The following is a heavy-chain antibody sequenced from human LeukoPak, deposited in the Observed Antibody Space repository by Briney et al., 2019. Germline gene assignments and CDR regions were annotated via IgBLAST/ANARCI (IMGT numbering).Heavy chain of an antibody. J-gene: IGHJ4*02. CDR2: IYYSGST. V-gene: IGHV4-39*07. Sequence: SETLSLTCTVSGGSISSSSYYWGWIRQPPGKGLEWIGSIYYSGSTYYNPSLKSRVTISVDTSKNQSSLKLSSVTAADTAVYYCARDLPLERWRRVRLGPFDYWGQGTLVTVSS. CDR3: ARDLPLERWRRVRLGPFDY. CDR1: GGSISSSSYY. D-gene: IGHD5-24*01.